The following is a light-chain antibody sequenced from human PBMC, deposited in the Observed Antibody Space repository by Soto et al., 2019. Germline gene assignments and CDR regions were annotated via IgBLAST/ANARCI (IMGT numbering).Light chain of an antibody. Sequence: QSVLTQPPSVSGAPGQRVTISCTGSSSNIGAGYDVHWYQQLPGTAPKLLIYGNSIRPSGVPDRFSGSKSGTSASLAITRLQAEDEADYYCQSYDSSLSGSVFGGGTKLTVL. CDR1: SSNIGAGYD. J-gene: IGLJ2*01. V-gene: IGLV1-40*01. CDR2: GNS. CDR3: QSYDSSLSGSV.